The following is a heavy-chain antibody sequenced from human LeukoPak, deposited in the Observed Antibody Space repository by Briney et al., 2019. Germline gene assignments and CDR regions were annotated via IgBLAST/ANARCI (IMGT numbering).Heavy chain of an antibody. Sequence: ASVKVSCKASGYTFTSYYMHWVRQAPGQGLEWMGWISAYNGNTNYAQKLQGRVTMTTDTSTSTAYMELRSLRSDDTAVYYCARELGDYYDGTARFDYWGQGTLVTVSS. CDR2: ISAYNGNT. CDR3: ARELGDYYDGTARFDY. V-gene: IGHV1-18*04. CDR1: GYTFTSYY. J-gene: IGHJ4*02. D-gene: IGHD3-22*01.